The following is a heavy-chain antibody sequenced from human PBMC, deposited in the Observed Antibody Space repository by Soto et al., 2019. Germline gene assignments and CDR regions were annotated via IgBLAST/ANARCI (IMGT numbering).Heavy chain of an antibody. D-gene: IGHD1-1*01. Sequence: QVQLVQSGAEVKKPGASVKVSCKASGYTFTSYDINWVRQATGQGLEWMGWMNPNSGNTGYAQKFKGRDTMTTNTALTTAYMELSSLRSEDTAVYYCARAVTTRCMDVWRQGTTVTVSS. V-gene: IGHV1-8*01. CDR3: ARAVTTRCMDV. CDR2: MNPNSGNT. CDR1: GYTFTSYD. J-gene: IGHJ6*02.